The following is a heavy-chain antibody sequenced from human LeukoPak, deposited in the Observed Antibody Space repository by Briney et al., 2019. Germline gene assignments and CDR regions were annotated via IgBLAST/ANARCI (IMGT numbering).Heavy chain of an antibody. V-gene: IGHV3-33*01. J-gene: IGHJ5*02. CDR2: IWSDGSNK. CDR3: AREDGSASYYNNWFDP. CDR1: GFTFSFYG. Sequence: GGSLRLSCAASGFTFSFYGMHWVRQAPGKGLERVAVIWSDGSNKYYADSVKGRFTISRDNSKNTLYLQMNSLRAEDTAVYYCAREDGSASYYNNWFDPWGQGTLVTVSS. D-gene: IGHD3-10*01.